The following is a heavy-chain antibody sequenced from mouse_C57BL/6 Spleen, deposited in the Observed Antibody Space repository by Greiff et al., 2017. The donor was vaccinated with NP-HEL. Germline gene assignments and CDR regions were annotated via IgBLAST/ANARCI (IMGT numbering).Heavy chain of an antibody. Sequence: EVQLQQSGPELVKPGASVKMSCKASGYTFTDYNMHWVKQSHGKSLEWIGYINPNNGGTSYNQKFKGKATLTVNKSSSTAYMELRSLTSEDSAVYYCARTTFYDYVNDYWGQGTTLTVSS. CDR2: INPNNGGT. J-gene: IGHJ2*01. CDR3: ARTTFYDYVNDY. V-gene: IGHV1-22*01. D-gene: IGHD2-4*01. CDR1: GYTFTDYN.